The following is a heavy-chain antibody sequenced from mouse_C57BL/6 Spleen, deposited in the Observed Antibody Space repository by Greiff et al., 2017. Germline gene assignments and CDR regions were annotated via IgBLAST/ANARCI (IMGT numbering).Heavy chain of an antibody. CDR2: IYPGDGDT. D-gene: IGHD1-1*01. Sequence: QVQLQQSGPELVKPGASVKISCKASGYAFSSSWMNWVKQRPGKGLEWIGRIYPGDGDTNYNGKFKGKATLTADQSSSTAYMQLSSLTSEDSAVYFGAKYHYNGSSDYAMDYWGQGTSVTVSA. V-gene: IGHV1-82*01. J-gene: IGHJ4*01. CDR3: AKYHYNGSSDYAMDY. CDR1: GYAFSSSW.